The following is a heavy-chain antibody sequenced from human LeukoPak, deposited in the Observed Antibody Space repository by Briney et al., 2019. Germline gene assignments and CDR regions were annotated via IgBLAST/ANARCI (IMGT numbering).Heavy chain of an antibody. J-gene: IGHJ3*02. CDR1: GFTFDDYA. CDR2: ISWNSGSI. D-gene: IGHD6-19*01. Sequence: GGSLRLSCAASGFTFDDYAMHWVRQAPGKGLEWVSGISWNSGSIGYADSVKGRFTISRDNAKNSLYLQMNSLRAEDTALYYCAKGMSSSPHQAVAGTPSAFDIWGQGTMVTVSS. CDR3: AKGMSSSPHQAVAGTPSAFDI. V-gene: IGHV3-9*01.